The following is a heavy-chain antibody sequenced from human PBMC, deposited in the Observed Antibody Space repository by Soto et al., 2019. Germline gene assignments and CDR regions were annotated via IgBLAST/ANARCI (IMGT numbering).Heavy chain of an antibody. CDR2: IYYSGST. V-gene: IGHV4-59*01. Sequence: QVQLQESGPGLVKTSETQSLTCTVSGGSISSYYWSWIRQPPGKGLEWIGYIYYSGSTNYNPSLKSRVTISVDTSKNQFSLKLSSVTAADTAVYYCARQQWLVLNAFDIWGQGTMVTVSS. CDR1: GGSISSYY. J-gene: IGHJ3*02. CDR3: ARQQWLVLNAFDI. D-gene: IGHD6-19*01.